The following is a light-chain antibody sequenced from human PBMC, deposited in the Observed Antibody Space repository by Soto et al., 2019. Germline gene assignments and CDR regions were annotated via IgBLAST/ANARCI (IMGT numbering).Light chain of an antibody. Sequence: IVSTQAPATLSLCPGERATMFCRARHRGNVYLAWSQQKPGQAPRRLIYSAPNTAAGIPASFSCSRSGTGFTFTISSLEPADFAAYYCPQRSYWPPVTFGEGTMVDSK. CDR1: HRGNVY. CDR3: PQRSYWPPVT. J-gene: IGKJ4*01. CDR2: SAP. V-gene: IGKV3-11*01.